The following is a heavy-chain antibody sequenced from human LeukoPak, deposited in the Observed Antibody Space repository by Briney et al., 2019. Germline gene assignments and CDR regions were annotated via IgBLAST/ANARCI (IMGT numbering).Heavy chain of an antibody. CDR2: SEYIGRT. CDR3: ARADDGDFQFDR. V-gene: IGHV4-31*03. Sequence: SDPLSLTCTVSGGSQSSGGYYWSGIRQHPGKGLGRIVYSEYIGRTYYNPALKSRVTISVDTSKNQFSLKRSAVTAADTAVYDCARADDGDFQFDRWGRGTLVTVSS. J-gene: IGHJ2*01. D-gene: IGHD4-17*01. CDR1: GGSQSSGGYY.